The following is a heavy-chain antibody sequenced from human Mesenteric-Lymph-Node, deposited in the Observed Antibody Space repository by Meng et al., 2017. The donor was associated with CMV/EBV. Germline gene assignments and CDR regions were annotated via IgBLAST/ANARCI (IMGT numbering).Heavy chain of an antibody. D-gene: IGHD3-22*01. CDR3: ARDFYDGSGYRYFDS. CDR2: IKQDGSEK. J-gene: IGHJ4*02. Sequence: GGSLRLSCAASGFTFSSYWMSWVRQAPGKGLEWVANIKQDGSEKYYVDSVKGRFTISRDNAKNSLYLQMDSLTVEDTAIYYCARDFYDGSGYRYFDSWGQGTLVTVSS. V-gene: IGHV3-7*01. CDR1: GFTFSSYW.